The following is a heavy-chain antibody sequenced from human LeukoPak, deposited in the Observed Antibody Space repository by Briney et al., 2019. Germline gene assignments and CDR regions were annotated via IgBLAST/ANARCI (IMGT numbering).Heavy chain of an antibody. J-gene: IGHJ4*02. CDR2: ISAYNGNT. V-gene: IGHV1-18*01. D-gene: IGHD2-15*01. Sequence: ASVKVSCKASGYTFTSYGISWVRQAPGQGLEWVGWISAYNGNTNYAQKLQGRVTMTTDTSTSTAYMELRSLRSDDTAVYYCARYILGYCSGGSCHGRYYFDYWGQGTLVTVSS. CDR1: GYTFTSYG. CDR3: ARYILGYCSGGSCHGRYYFDY.